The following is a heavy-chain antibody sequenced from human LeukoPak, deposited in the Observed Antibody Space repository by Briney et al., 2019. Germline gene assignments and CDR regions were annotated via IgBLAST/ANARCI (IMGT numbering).Heavy chain of an antibody. Sequence: SETLSLTCTVSGGSISSDYWSWIRQPPGKGLERIGYIFYSGSTNYNPSLKSRVTISVDTSKNQFSLKLSSVTAVDTAVYYCAGTTYSSSLHYFDYWGQGTLVTVSS. CDR1: GGSISSDY. CDR2: IFYSGST. CDR3: AGTTYSSSLHYFDY. V-gene: IGHV4-59*01. D-gene: IGHD6-6*01. J-gene: IGHJ4*02.